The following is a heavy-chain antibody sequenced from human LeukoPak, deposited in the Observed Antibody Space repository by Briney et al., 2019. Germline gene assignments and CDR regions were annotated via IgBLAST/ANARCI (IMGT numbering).Heavy chain of an antibody. CDR1: GFTFSNYA. CDR3: AKWGDYDILTGYYDSDY. J-gene: IGHJ4*02. CDR2: VSGRDDST. Sequence: PGASLRLSCAASGFTFSNYAMSWVRQAPGKGLEWVSAVSGRDDSTYYADSVKGRFTISRDNSKNTLYLQMNCLRAEDTAVYYCAKWGDYDILTGYYDSDYWGQGTLVTVSS. V-gene: IGHV3-23*01. D-gene: IGHD3-9*01.